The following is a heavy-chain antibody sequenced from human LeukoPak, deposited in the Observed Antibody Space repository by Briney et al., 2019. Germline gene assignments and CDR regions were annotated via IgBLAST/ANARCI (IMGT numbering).Heavy chain of an antibody. J-gene: IGHJ5*02. Sequence: PGGSLRLSCAASGFTFSSYSMNWVRQAPGKGLEWVSSISSSSSYIYYADPVKGRFTISRDNAKNSLYLQMNSLRAEDTAVYYCARAVVPAAFDPWGQGTLVTVSS. V-gene: IGHV3-21*01. CDR3: ARAVVPAAFDP. CDR2: ISSSSSYI. D-gene: IGHD2-2*01. CDR1: GFTFSSYS.